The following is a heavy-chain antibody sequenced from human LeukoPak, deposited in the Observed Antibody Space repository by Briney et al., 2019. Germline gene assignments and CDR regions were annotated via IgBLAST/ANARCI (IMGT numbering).Heavy chain of an antibody. Sequence: GASVKVSCKASGGTFSSYAISWVQQAPGQGLEWMGGIIPIFGTANYAQKFQGRVTITADESTSTAYMELSSLRSEDTAVYYCARDYGSGSYLAYWGQGTLVTVSS. CDR3: ARDYGSGSYLAY. V-gene: IGHV1-69*01. CDR1: GGTFSSYA. J-gene: IGHJ4*02. CDR2: IIPIFGTA. D-gene: IGHD3-10*01.